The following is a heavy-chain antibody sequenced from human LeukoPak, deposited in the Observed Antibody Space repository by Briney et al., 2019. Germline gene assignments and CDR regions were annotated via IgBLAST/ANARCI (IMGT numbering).Heavy chain of an antibody. J-gene: IGHJ4*02. V-gene: IGHV4-30-2*01. CDR1: GGSISSGGYS. CDR2: IYHSGST. CDR3: ARAARGGAFDY. D-gene: IGHD3-10*01. Sequence: SETLSLTCAVSGGSISSGGYSWSWIRQPPGKGLEWIGYIYHSGSTYYNPSLKSRVTISVDRSKNQFSLKLSSVTAADTAVYYCARAARGGAFDYWGQGTLVTVSS.